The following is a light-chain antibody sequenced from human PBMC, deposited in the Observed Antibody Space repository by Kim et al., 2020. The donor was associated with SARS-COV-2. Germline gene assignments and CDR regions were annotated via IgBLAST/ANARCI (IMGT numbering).Light chain of an antibody. Sequence: LTQPASVSGSPGQSITIFCNGTSRDVGRYSLVSWYQQHSGKVPKLIIFEVNKWPSGVSTRFSGSKSDNTASLTISGLLPEDEADYYCSSYGGTYYVFGSGTKVTVL. CDR3: SSYGGTYYV. J-gene: IGLJ1*01. CDR2: EVN. CDR1: SRDVGRYSL. V-gene: IGLV2-23*02.